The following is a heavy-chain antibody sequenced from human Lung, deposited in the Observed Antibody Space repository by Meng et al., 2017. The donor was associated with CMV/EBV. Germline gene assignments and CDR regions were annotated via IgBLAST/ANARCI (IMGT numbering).Heavy chain of an antibody. V-gene: IGHV4-31*02. Sequence: SGGSISSSDYYWSWIRQHPGKGLECIGYIYNRGSTYSNPSLRRRLSISIDTSKNQFSLKLNSVTAADTAVYYCARATGTGDDYFDYWGQGALVTVSS. CDR2: IYNRGST. J-gene: IGHJ4*02. CDR1: GGSISSSDYY. D-gene: IGHD7-27*01. CDR3: ARATGTGDDYFDY.